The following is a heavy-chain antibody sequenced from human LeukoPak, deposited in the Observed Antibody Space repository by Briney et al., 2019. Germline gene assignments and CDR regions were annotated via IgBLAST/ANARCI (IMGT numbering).Heavy chain of an antibody. V-gene: IGHV3-33*01. D-gene: IGHD3-10*01. CDR1: GFTFSSYG. CDR3: ARDKGRFYYGSYGMDV. J-gene: IGHJ6*02. CDR2: IWYDGSNK. Sequence: GGSLRLSCAASGFTFSSYGMHWVRQAPGKGLEWVAVIWYDGSNKYYADSVKGRFTISRDNSKNTLHLQMNSLRAEDTAVYYCARDKGRFYYGSYGMDVWGQGTTVTVSS.